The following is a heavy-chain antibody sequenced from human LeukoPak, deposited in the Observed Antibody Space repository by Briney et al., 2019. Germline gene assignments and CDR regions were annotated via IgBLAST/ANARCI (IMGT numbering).Heavy chain of an antibody. V-gene: IGHV1-18*01. J-gene: IGHJ5*02. CDR3: ARDEGCSGGSCYSKYNWFDP. Sequence: ASVKVSCKASGYTFTSYGISWVRQAPGQGLEWMGWISAYNGNTNYAQKFQGRVTMTRDTSISTAYMELSRLRSDDTAVYYCARDEGCSGGSCYSKYNWFDPWGQGTLVTVSS. D-gene: IGHD2-15*01. CDR2: ISAYNGNT. CDR1: GYTFTSYG.